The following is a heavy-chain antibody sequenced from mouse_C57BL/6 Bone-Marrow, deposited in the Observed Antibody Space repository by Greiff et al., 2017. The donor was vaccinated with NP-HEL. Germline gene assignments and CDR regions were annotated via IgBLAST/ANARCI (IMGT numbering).Heavy chain of an antibody. J-gene: IGHJ4*01. Sequence: EVKVVESGGGLVQSGRSLRLSCATSGFTFSDFYMEWVRQAPGKGLEWIAASRNKANDYTTEYSASVKGRFIVSRDTSQSILYLQMNALRAEDTAIYYCARGAYSNNYYAMDYWGQGTSVTVSS. D-gene: IGHD2-5*01. CDR3: ARGAYSNNYYAMDY. V-gene: IGHV7-1*01. CDR2: SRNKANDYTT. CDR1: GFTFSDFY.